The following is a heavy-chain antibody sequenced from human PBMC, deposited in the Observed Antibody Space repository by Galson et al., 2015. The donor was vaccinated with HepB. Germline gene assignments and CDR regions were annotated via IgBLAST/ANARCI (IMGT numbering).Heavy chain of an antibody. J-gene: IGHJ6*02. Sequence: QSGAEVKKPGESLKISCKGSGYSFTTYWIGWVRQMPGKGLEWMGIIYPDDSEARYSPSFQGQVTISVDTSKNQFSLKLSSVTAADTAVYYCARSVALGLEYYYYYGMDVWGQGTTVTVSS. D-gene: IGHD3-3*01. CDR3: ARSVALGLEYYYYYGMDV. CDR2: IYPDDSEA. CDR1: GYSFTTYW. V-gene: IGHV5-51*03.